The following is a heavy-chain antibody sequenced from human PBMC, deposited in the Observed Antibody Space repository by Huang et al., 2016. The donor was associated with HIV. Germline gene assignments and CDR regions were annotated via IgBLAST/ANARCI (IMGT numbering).Heavy chain of an antibody. CDR3: ARSAYGDLDY. CDR1: GYTFTNYD. CDR2: MNPNTGNT. D-gene: IGHD4-17*01. J-gene: IGHJ4*02. Sequence: QVHLVQSGAEVKKPGASVKVSCKASGYTFTNYDINWVRQAPGGGLEWMGWMNPNTGNTGFAQSLQGRVTMTRKTSITTAYMELTSLTSEDTAVYYCARSAYGDLDYWGLGTLVIVSS. V-gene: IGHV1-8*02.